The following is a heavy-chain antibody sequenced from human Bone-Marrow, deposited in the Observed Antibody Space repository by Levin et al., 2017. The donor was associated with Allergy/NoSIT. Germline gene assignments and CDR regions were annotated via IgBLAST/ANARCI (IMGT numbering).Heavy chain of an antibody. CDR1: GYSISSGYY. CDR3: ARAEMSGKFGMDV. CDR2: IYHAGIT. J-gene: IGHJ6*02. V-gene: IGHV4-38-2*01. Sequence: SQTLSLTCGVSGYSISSGYYWGWIRQPPGKGLEWIGSIYHAGITYYNPSLKSRVIISVDTSKNQVSLKLTTVTASDTAVYFCARAEMSGKFGMDVWGQGTTVTVSS. D-gene: IGHD5-24*01.